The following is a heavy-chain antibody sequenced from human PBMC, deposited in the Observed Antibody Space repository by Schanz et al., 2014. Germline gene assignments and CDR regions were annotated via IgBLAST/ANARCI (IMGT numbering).Heavy chain of an antibody. J-gene: IGHJ2*01. D-gene: IGHD2-21*01. Sequence: VQLEESGGGLVQPGGSLRLSCAASGFTFSSYSMNWVRQAPGKGLEWVSSISSSSSYIYYADSVKGRFTISRDNAKTSLYLQMNSLRAEDTAVYYCARVVRLAYCGGHCYSGGYFDLWGRGTLVTVSS. CDR2: ISSSSSYI. V-gene: IGHV3-21*02. CDR1: GFTFSSYS. CDR3: ARVVRLAYCGGHCYSGGYFDL.